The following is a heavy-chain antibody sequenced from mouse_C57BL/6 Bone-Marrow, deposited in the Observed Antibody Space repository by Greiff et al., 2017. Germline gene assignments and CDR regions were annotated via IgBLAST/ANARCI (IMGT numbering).Heavy chain of an antibody. V-gene: IGHV1-64*01. Sequence: QVQLQQPGAELVKPGASVKLSCKASGYTFTNYWMHWVKQRPGQGLEWIGMMHPNGGSPDYNEKFKSEATLSVDNSSRTAYMELSSLTSEDSAVYYCARSYDYYDYTMDYWGQGTSVTVSS. CDR2: MHPNGGSP. CDR1: GYTFTNYW. D-gene: IGHD2-4*01. CDR3: ARSYDYYDYTMDY. J-gene: IGHJ4*01.